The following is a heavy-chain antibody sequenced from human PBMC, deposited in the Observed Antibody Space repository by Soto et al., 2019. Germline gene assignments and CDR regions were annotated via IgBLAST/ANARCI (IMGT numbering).Heavy chain of an antibody. Sequence: PGGSLRLSCAASGFTFSTYGVRWVRQAPGKGLEWVAVVWSDGSKELYADSVKDRFTIFRDNSQNTVYLQMNSLRAEDTAVYYCAGRSSGTHGVDYWGQGTMVTAPQ. V-gene: IGHV3-33*01. CDR3: AGRSSGTHGVDY. CDR1: GFTFSTYG. D-gene: IGHD1-26*01. J-gene: IGHJ4*02. CDR2: VWSDGSKE.